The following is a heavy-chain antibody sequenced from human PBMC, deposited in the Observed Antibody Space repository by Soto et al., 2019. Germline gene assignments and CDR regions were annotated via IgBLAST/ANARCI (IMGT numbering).Heavy chain of an antibody. D-gene: IGHD2-15*01. CDR3: AREMRSSPTCFAP. Sequence: SETLSLTCTVSGDSITSSASSTYYWGWIRHPPGKGLEWIGSIYSSGNTYYNPSLKSRVTISVDTSKNQFSLKVTSVTVANTAVYYCAREMRSSPTCFAPGGQGTLVTVSS. CDR2: IYSSGNT. CDR1: GDSITSSASSTYY. J-gene: IGHJ5*02. V-gene: IGHV4-39*07.